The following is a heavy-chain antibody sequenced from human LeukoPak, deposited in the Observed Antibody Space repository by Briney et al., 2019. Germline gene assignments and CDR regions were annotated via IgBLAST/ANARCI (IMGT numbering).Heavy chain of an antibody. CDR2: IYTSGST. D-gene: IGHD2-2*01. CDR3: ARGFVPAGMARYHYMDV. Sequence: PSETLSLTCTVSGGSISSGSYYWSWIRQPAGKGLEWIGRIYTSGSTNYNPSLKSRVTISVDTSKNQFSLKLSSVTAADTAVYYCARGFVPAGMARYHYMDVWGKGTTVTVSS. V-gene: IGHV4-61*02. CDR1: GGSISSGSYY. J-gene: IGHJ6*03.